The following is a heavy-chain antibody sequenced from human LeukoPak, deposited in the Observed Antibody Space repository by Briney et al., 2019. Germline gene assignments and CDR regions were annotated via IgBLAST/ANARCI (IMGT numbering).Heavy chain of an antibody. V-gene: IGHV1-46*01. J-gene: IGHJ4*02. D-gene: IGHD1-26*01. CDR3: ARDYIIVGATSGLDY. CDR1: GYTFTGYY. Sequence: ASVKVSCKASGYTFTGYYMHWVRQAPGQGLEWMGWINPNSGSTSYAQKFQGRVTMTRDMSTSTVYMELSSLRSEDTAVYYCARDYIIVGATSGLDYWGQGTLVTVSS. CDR2: INPNSGST.